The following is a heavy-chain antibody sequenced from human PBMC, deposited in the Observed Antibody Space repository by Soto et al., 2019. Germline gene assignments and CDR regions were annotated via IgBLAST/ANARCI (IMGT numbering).Heavy chain of an antibody. CDR1: GGSISSSNW. J-gene: IGHJ3*02. V-gene: IGHV4-4*02. Sequence: QVQLQESGPGLVKPSGTLSLPCAVSGGSISSSNWWSWVRQPPGKGLEWMGEIYHSGSTNYNPSLKSRVPIAVDKSKNQFSLKLSSVTAADTAVYYCARERTVTTSSAFEIWGQGTMVTVSS. D-gene: IGHD4-17*01. CDR3: ARERTVTTSSAFEI. CDR2: IYHSGST.